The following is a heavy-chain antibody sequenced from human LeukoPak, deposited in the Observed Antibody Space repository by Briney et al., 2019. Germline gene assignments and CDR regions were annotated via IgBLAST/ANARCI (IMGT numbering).Heavy chain of an antibody. CDR2: IIPILGIA. CDR3: AREVVTAISAFDI. Sequence: SVKVSCKASGGTFSSYAISWVRQAPGQGLEWMGRIIPILGIANYAQKFQGRVTITADKSTSTAYMELSSLRSEDTAVYYCAREVVTAISAFDIWGQGKMVTVSS. D-gene: IGHD2-21*02. CDR1: GGTFSSYA. V-gene: IGHV1-69*04. J-gene: IGHJ3*02.